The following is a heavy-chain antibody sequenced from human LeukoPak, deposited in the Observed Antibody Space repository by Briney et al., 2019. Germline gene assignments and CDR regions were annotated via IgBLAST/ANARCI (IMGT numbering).Heavy chain of an antibody. CDR3: ARDRDMVRGVIHYYYYYGMDV. J-gene: IGHJ6*04. CDR2: IIPIFGTA. CDR1: GGTFSSYA. V-gene: IGHV1-69*06. D-gene: IGHD3-10*01. Sequence: ASVTVSCKASGGTFSSYAISWVRQAPGQGLEWMGGIIPIFGTANYAQKFQGRVTITADKSTSTAYMELSSLRSEDTAVYYCARDRDMVRGVIHYYYYYGMDVWGKGTTVTVSS.